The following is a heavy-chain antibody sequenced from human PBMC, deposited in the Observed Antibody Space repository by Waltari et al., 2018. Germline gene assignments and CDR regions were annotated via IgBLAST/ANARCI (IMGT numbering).Heavy chain of an antibody. V-gene: IGHV3-7*03. D-gene: IGHD3-3*01. CDR3: ARWRGQQSEFDS. J-gene: IGHJ4*02. CDR2: IRQDYGV. CDR1: GFSFTTYS. Sequence: EVQLVESGGGLVQPGGSLRLSCAASGFSFTTYSMAWFRQAPGKGLEWVANIRQDYGVEYVDSVKGRFTISRDSAKNSMYLQMNSLRAEDTAMYYCARWRGQQSEFDSWGPGTLVTVSS.